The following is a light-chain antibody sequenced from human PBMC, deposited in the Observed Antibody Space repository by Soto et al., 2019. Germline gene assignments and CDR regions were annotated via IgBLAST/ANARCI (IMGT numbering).Light chain of an antibody. Sequence: EIVLTQSPGTLSLCPGERETLSCRASQSVSSSYLAWYQQKPGQAPRLLIYGASSRATGIPDRFSGSGSGTDFTLPISRLEPEDFAVYYCQQYGSSPWTFGQGTKVDIK. V-gene: IGKV3-20*01. J-gene: IGKJ1*01. CDR3: QQYGSSPWT. CDR1: QSVSSSY. CDR2: GAS.